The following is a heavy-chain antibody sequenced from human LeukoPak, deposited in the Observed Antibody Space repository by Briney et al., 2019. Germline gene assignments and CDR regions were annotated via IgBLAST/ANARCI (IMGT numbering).Heavy chain of an antibody. CDR2: IIPILGIA. D-gene: IGHD5-24*01. CDR3: ARDSPLRMAHARGGMDV. Sequence: SVKVSCKASGGTFSSYAISWVRQAPGQGLEWMGRIIPILGIANYAQKFQGRVTITADKSTSTAYMELSSLRSEDTAVYYCARDSPLRMAHARGGMDVWGQGTTVTVSS. J-gene: IGHJ6*02. CDR1: GGTFSSYA. V-gene: IGHV1-69*04.